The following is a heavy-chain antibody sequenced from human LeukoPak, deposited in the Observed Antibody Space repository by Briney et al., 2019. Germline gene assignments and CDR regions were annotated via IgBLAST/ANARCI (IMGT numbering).Heavy chain of an antibody. Sequence: GGSLRLSCAASGFTFSSYGMHWVRQAPGKGLEWVAFIRYDGSNKYYADSVKGRFTISRDNSKNTLYLQMNSLRAEDTALYYCARAEGSGWYGTKPDYWGQGTLVTVSS. CDR2: IRYDGSNK. V-gene: IGHV3-30*02. CDR3: ARAEGSGWYGTKPDY. D-gene: IGHD6-19*01. CDR1: GFTFSSYG. J-gene: IGHJ4*02.